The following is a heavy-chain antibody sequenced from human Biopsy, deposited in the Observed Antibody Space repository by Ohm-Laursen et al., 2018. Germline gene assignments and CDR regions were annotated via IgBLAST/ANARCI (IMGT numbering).Heavy chain of an antibody. CDR1: GFSVSSYD. D-gene: IGHD6-19*01. CDR2: LTWNGGTT. J-gene: IGHJ5*01. V-gene: IGHV3-20*04. CDR3: AREQPALSGGGSWFDS. Sequence: SLRLSCTASGFSVSSYDMNWVRQAPGKGLEWVSGLTWNGGTTGYADSVKGRFTISRDNAKSSLYLQMNSLRADDSAVYFCAREQPALSGGGSWFDSWGQGTLVIVSS.